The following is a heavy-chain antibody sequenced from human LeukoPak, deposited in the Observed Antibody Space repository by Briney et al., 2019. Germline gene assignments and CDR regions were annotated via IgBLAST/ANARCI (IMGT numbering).Heavy chain of an antibody. V-gene: IGHV3-74*01. CDR1: GFTFISYG. J-gene: IGHJ4*01. Sequence: GGSLRLSCAVSGFTFISYGMQWVRQAPGKGLAWVSRINTDGSSTTYADSVKGRFTISRDNAKNTLYLQMNSLRAEDTAVYYCARELPREVTLDYWGQGPLVTVSS. CDR2: INTDGSST. CDR3: ARELPREVTLDY. D-gene: IGHD2-21*02.